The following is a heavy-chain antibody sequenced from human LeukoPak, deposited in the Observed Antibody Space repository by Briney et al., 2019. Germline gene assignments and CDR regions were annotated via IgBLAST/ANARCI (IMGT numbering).Heavy chain of an antibody. Sequence: PGGSLRLSCAASGFTFSSYEMNWVRQAPGKGLEWVSYISSSGSTIYYADSVKGRFTISRDNAKNSLYLQMNSLRAEDTALYYCAKDMGIGWFDYWGQGTLVTVSS. CDR2: ISSSGSTI. V-gene: IGHV3-48*03. CDR3: AKDMGIGWFDY. CDR1: GFTFSSYE. J-gene: IGHJ4*02. D-gene: IGHD7-27*01.